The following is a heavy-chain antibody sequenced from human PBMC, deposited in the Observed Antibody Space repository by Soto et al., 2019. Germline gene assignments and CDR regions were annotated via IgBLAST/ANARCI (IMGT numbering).Heavy chain of an antibody. CDR1: GYSYTRYD. J-gene: IGHJ6*03. D-gene: IGHD3-3*01. CDR3: ARFFKGCYDFWSGYYTYYYYYYMDV. Sequence: APVKRSRKASGYSYTRYDINWVRQATRQGLEWMGWMNPNSGNTGYAQKFQGRVTMTRNTSISTAYMELSSLRSEDTAVYYCARFFKGCYDFWSGYYTYYYYYYMDVWGKGTTVTVSS. V-gene: IGHV1-8*01. CDR2: MNPNSGNT.